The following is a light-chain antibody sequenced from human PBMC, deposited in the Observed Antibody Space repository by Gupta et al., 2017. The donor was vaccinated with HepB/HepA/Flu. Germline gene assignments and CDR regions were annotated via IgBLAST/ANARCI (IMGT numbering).Light chain of an antibody. CDR3: QQYNNWRT. CDR2: DAS. Sequence: EIVMTQSPATLSVSPGERATLSCRASQSVSSKLAWYQQKPGQAPRLLIYDASTRATGIPARFSGSGSGTEFTLTISSLQSEEFAVYYCQQYNNWRTFGQGTKLEI. CDR1: QSVSSK. V-gene: IGKV3-15*01. J-gene: IGKJ2*01.